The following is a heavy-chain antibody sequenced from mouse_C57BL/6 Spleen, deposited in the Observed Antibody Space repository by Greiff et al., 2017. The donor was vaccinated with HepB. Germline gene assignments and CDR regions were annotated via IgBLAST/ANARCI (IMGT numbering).Heavy chain of an antibody. D-gene: IGHD1-1*01. Sequence: EVNVVESEGGLVQPGSSMKLSCTASGFTFSDYYMAWVRQVPEKGLEWVANINYDGSSTYYLDSLKSRFIISRDNAKNILYLQMSSLKSEDTATYYCARDGYGSSPYYYAMDYWGQGTSVTVSS. CDR3: ARDGYGSSPYYYAMDY. J-gene: IGHJ4*01. V-gene: IGHV5-16*01. CDR2: INYDGSST. CDR1: GFTFSDYY.